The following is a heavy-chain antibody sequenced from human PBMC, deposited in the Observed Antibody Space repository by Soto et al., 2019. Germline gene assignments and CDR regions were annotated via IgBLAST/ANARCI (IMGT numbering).Heavy chain of an antibody. Sequence: SETLSLTCTVSGGSISSYYWSWIRQPPGKGLEWIGEIYHSGSTNYNPSLKSRVTISVDTSKNQFSLELSSVTAADTAVYYCARLGGTYYFDYWGQGTLVTVSS. CDR3: ARLGGTYYFDY. CDR2: IYHSGST. J-gene: IGHJ4*02. V-gene: IGHV4-59*01. D-gene: IGHD2-15*01. CDR1: GGSISSYY.